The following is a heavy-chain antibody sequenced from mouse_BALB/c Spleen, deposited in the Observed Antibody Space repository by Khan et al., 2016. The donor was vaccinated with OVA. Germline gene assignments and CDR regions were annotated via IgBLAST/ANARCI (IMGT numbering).Heavy chain of an antibody. J-gene: IGHJ4*01. CDR2: INPSNGRT. CDR1: GYTFTSYW. V-gene: IGHV1S81*02. D-gene: IGHD2-14*01. Sequence: QVQLQQPGAELVKPGASVKLSCKASGYTFTSYWMHWVKQRPGQGIEWIGEINPSNGRTKYNEKFKSKATLTVDKSYSTAYMQLSSLKSEDYADDYCSLFPYYLYVAGYYGMDYLSQITSFTFSS. CDR3: SLFPYYLYVAGYYGMDY.